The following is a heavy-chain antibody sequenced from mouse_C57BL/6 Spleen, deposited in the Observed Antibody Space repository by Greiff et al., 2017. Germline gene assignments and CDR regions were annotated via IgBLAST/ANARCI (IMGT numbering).Heavy chain of an antibody. J-gene: IGHJ4*01. CDR1: GYTFTSYD. V-gene: IGHV1-85*01. Sequence: VQLQQSGPELVKPGASVKLSCKASGYTFTSYDINWVKQRPGQGLEWIGWIYPRDGSTKYNEKFKGKATLTVDTSSSTAYMEIHSLTSEDSAVYFCAREGYYSNYDYAMDYWGQGTSVTVSS. CDR2: IYPRDGST. D-gene: IGHD2-5*01. CDR3: AREGYYSNYDYAMDY.